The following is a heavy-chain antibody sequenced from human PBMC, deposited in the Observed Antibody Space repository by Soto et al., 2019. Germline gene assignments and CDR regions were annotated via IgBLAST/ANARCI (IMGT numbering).Heavy chain of an antibody. CDR1: GFSLSGYW. D-gene: IGHD6-19*01. V-gene: IGHV3-7*01. Sequence: GGSLRLSCAASGFSLSGYWMNWVRQAPGRGLEWVAIIKQDGSERYYVDSVKGRFTISRDNAKNSLYLQMSSLRVEDTALYYCARSSGWLHDYWGQGTLVTVSS. CDR3: ARSSGWLHDY. J-gene: IGHJ4*02. CDR2: IKQDGSER.